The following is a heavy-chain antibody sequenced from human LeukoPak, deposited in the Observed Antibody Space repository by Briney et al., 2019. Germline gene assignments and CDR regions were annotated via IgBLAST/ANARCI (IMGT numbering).Heavy chain of an antibody. Sequence: GESLKIACKASGYSFTTYWIGWVRQAPGKGLEWMGIIYPGDSDTRYSPSFQGQVTISADKSISTAYLQWSSLKASDTAMYYCARLMDSGYVEASFDYWGQGTLVTVSS. CDR1: GYSFTTYW. CDR3: ARLMDSGYVEASFDY. J-gene: IGHJ4*02. D-gene: IGHD5-12*01. V-gene: IGHV5-51*01. CDR2: IYPGDSDT.